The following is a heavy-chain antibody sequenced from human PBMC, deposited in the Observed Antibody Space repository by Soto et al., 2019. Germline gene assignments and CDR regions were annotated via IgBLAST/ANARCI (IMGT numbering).Heavy chain of an antibody. J-gene: IGHJ6*02. V-gene: IGHV3-21*01. CDR3: ARDGIAAAPYYYYYGMDV. CDR2: ISSSSSYI. Sequence: GGSLRLSCAASGFTFSSYSMNWVRKAPGKGLEWVSSISSSSSYIYYADSVKGRFTISRDNAKNSLYLQMNSLRAEDTAVYYCARDGIAAAPYYYYYGMDVWGQGTTVTVSS. CDR1: GFTFSSYS. D-gene: IGHD6-13*01.